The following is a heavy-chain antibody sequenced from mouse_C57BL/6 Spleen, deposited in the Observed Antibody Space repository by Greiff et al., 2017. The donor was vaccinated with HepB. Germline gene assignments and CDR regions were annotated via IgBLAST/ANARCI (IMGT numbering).Heavy chain of an antibody. CDR2: IYPGDGDT. V-gene: IGHV1-80*01. CDR1: GYAFSSYW. J-gene: IGHJ2*01. Sequence: VQRVESGAELVKPGASVKISCKASGYAFSSYWMNWVKQRPGKGLEWIGQIYPGDGDTNYNGKFKGKATLTADKSSSTAYMQLSSLTSEDSAVYFCARDSYYYGSSWDFDYWGQGTTLTVSS. D-gene: IGHD1-1*01. CDR3: ARDSYYYGSSWDFDY.